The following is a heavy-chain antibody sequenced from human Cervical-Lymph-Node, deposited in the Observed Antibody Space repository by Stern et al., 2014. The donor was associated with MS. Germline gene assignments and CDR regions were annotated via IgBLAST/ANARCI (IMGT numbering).Heavy chain of an antibody. V-gene: IGHV4-4*07. D-gene: IGHD5-12*01. CDR2: IYTSGST. Sequence: QVQLQESGPGLVKPSETLFLTCTVSGGSMSNYYWSWIRLPAGRGLEWIWRIYTSGSTIYNPSLKSRVTMSVDTSKNQFSLRLYSVTAADTAVYYCARDNWGGYIPSHFDSWGQGTLVTVSS. J-gene: IGHJ4*02. CDR3: ARDNWGGYIPSHFDS. CDR1: GGSMSNYY.